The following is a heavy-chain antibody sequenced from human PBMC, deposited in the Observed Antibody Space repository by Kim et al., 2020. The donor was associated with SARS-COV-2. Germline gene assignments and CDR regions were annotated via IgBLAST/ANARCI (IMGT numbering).Heavy chain of an antibody. J-gene: IGHJ6*01. V-gene: IGHV3-21*01. CDR1: GFTFSSYS. Sequence: GGSLRLSCAASGFTFSSYSMXWVRQAPGKGLXXVSXXXSSXSYIYYADSVKGRXXXSRXXXKNXXXLXXXSLXXXDTXXXYXXXGGXXXAGXXXY. CDR3: XXGGXXXAGXXXY. D-gene: IGHD3-10*01. CDR2: XXSSXSYI.